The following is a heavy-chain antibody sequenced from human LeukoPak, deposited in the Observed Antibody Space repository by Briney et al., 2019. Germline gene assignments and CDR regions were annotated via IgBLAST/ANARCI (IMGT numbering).Heavy chain of an antibody. Sequence: SETLSLTCTVSGGSISSYYWSWIRQPPGKGLEWIGYIYYSGSTNYNPSLKSRVTISVDTSKNQFSLKLSSVTAADTAVYYCATTTVVTQFDYWGQGTLVTVSS. J-gene: IGHJ4*02. CDR1: GGSISSYY. V-gene: IGHV4-59*08. CDR3: ATTTVVTQFDY. CDR2: IYYSGST. D-gene: IGHD4-23*01.